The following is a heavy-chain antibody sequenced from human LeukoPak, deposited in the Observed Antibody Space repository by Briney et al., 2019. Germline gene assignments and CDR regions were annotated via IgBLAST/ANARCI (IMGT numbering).Heavy chain of an antibody. J-gene: IGHJ4*02. Sequence: PGGSLRLSCAASGFTFSSYAMSWVRQAPGKGLEWVSAISGSGGSTYYADSVKGRFTISRDNSKNTLYLQMNSLRAEDTAVYYCATEGKYDFWSGYYRYWGQGTLVTVSS. D-gene: IGHD3-3*01. V-gene: IGHV3-23*01. CDR2: ISGSGGST. CDR3: ATEGKYDFWSGYYRY. CDR1: GFTFSSYA.